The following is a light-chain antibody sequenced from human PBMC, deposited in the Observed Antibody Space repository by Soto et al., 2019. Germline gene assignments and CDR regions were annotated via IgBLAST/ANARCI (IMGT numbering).Light chain of an antibody. Sequence: EIVLTQSPATLSLSPGERATLSCRASQSVSRSLAWYQQKPGQAPRLLIYDASNRATGSPARFSGSGAGTDFTLTISSLEPEDFAVYYCQQRSNWPPITFGQGTRLEI. V-gene: IGKV3-11*01. CDR1: QSVSRS. CDR3: QQRSNWPPIT. CDR2: DAS. J-gene: IGKJ5*01.